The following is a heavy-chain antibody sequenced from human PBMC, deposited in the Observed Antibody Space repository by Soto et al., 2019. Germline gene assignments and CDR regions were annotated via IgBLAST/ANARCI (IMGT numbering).Heavy chain of an antibody. CDR1: GFSLSTSGVG. CDR2: IYWNDDK. V-gene: IGHV2-5*01. J-gene: IGHJ4*02. D-gene: IGHD3-10*01. CDR3: AHREVGSGSYPHRGFDY. Sequence: SGPTLVNPTQTLTLTCTFSGFSLSTSGVGVGWIRQPPGKALEWLALIYWNDDKRYSPSLKSRLTITKDTSKNQVVLTMTNMDPVDTATYYCAHREVGSGSYPHRGFDYWGQGTLVTVSS.